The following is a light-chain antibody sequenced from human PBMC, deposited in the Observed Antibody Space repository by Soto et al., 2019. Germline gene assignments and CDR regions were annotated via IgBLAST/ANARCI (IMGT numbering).Light chain of an antibody. CDR1: QTINNW. Sequence: DIQMTQSPSTLSVSVGDRVTITCRASQTINNWLAWYQHKPGKAPKLLIYKASTLESGVPSRFSGSGSGTDFTLTISQLQPDDFATYYCQQYDNYWTFGQGTKVEIK. CDR2: KAS. CDR3: QQYDNYWT. V-gene: IGKV1-5*03. J-gene: IGKJ1*01.